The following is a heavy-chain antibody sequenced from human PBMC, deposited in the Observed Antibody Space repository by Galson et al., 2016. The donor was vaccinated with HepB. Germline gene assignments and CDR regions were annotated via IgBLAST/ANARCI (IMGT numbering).Heavy chain of an antibody. J-gene: IGHJ4*02. V-gene: IGHV3-23*01. CDR1: GFTFATYP. D-gene: IGHD3/OR15-3a*01. CDR2: IRGSGGGI. Sequence: SGFTFATYPMSWVRQAPGKGLEWVSGIRGSGGGIDYADSVKGRFTISRDNSKNTLYLQMSSLRAEDTAVYYCARDDFWTGPPSASFSFDYWGQGTLVTVSS. CDR3: ARDDFWTGPPSASFSFDY.